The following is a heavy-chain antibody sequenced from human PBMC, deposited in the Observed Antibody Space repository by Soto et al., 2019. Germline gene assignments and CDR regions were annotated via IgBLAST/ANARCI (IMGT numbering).Heavy chain of an antibody. CDR1: GYTFTGYY. CDR3: AIFRMVFGVVITLDAFDI. CDR2: INPNSGGT. V-gene: IGHV1-2*04. D-gene: IGHD3-3*01. Sequence: ASVKVSCKASGYTFTGYYMHWVRQAPGQGLEWMGWINPNSGGTNYAQKFQGWVTMTRDTSISTAYMELSRLRSDDTAFYYCAIFRMVFGVVITLDAFDIWGQGTMVTVSS. J-gene: IGHJ3*02.